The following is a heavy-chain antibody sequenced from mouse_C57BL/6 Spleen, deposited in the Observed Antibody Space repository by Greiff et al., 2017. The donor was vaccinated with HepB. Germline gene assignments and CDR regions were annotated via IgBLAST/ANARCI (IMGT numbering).Heavy chain of an antibody. CDR1: GYTFTSYW. CDR3: ARSPYDYDEDYYAMDY. Sequence: QVQLQQPGAELVRPGSSVKLSCKASGYTFTSYWMHWVKQRPIQGLEWIGNIDPSDSETHYNQKFKDKATLTVDKSSSTAYMQLSSLTSEDSAVYYCARSPYDYDEDYYAMDYWGQGTSVTVSS. V-gene: IGHV1-52*01. J-gene: IGHJ4*01. CDR2: IDPSDSET. D-gene: IGHD2-4*01.